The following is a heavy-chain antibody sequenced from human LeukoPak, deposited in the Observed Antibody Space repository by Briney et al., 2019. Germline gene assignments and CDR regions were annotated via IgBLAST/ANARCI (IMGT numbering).Heavy chain of an antibody. Sequence: PSETLSLTCTVSGGSISSSSYYWGWIRQPPGKGLEWIGSIYYSGSTYYNPSLKSRVTISVDTSKNQFSLKLSSVTAADTAVYYCARYDILTGHNVDYWGQGTLVTVSS. CDR1: GGSISSSSYY. CDR3: ARYDILTGHNVDY. V-gene: IGHV4-39*01. D-gene: IGHD3-9*01. J-gene: IGHJ4*02. CDR2: IYYSGST.